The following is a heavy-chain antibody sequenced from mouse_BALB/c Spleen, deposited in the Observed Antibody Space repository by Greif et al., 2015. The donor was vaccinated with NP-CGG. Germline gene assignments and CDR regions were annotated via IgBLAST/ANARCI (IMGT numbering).Heavy chain of an antibody. CDR1: GFTFSNYW. J-gene: IGHJ2*01. CDR2: IRLKSNNYAT. V-gene: IGHV6-6*02. Sequence: EVQGVESGGGLVQPGGSMKLSCVASGFTFSNYWMSWVRQSPEKGLEWVAEIRLKSNNYATHYAESVKGRFTISRDDSKSSVYLQMNNLRAEDTGIYYCTSVVRDFDYWGQGTTLTVSS. D-gene: IGHD1-1*01. CDR3: TSVVRDFDY.